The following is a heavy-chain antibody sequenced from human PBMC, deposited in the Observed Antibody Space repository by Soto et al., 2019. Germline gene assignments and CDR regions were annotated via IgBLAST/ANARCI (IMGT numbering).Heavy chain of an antibody. J-gene: IGHJ3*02. CDR1: GFTFSSYD. D-gene: IGHD2-15*01. Sequence: PGGSLRLSCAASGFTFSSYDMHWVRQATGKGLEWVSAIGTAGDTYYPGSVKGRFTISRENAKNSLYLQMNSLRAGDTAVYYCARRPTEYCSGGSCYRDGAFDIWGQGTMVTVSS. CDR2: IGTAGDT. V-gene: IGHV3-13*01. CDR3: ARRPTEYCSGGSCYRDGAFDI.